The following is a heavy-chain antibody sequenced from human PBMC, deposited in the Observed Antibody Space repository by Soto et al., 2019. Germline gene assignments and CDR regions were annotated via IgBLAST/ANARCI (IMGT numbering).Heavy chain of an antibody. CDR2: ISGSGGST. CDR3: ARVRGSRPFDY. CDR1: GFTFSSYA. Sequence: GGSLRLCCAASGFTFSSYAMSWVRQAPGKGLEWVSGISGSGGSTYYADPVKGRFTISRDNSKNTLYLQMNSLRAEDTAVYYCARVRGSRPFDYWGQGTLVTVSS. V-gene: IGHV3-23*01. D-gene: IGHD6-25*01. J-gene: IGHJ4*02.